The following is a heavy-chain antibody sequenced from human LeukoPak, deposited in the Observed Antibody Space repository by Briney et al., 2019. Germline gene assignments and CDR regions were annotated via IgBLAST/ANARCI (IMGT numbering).Heavy chain of an antibody. V-gene: IGHV1-2*02. CDR2: INPSSGGT. D-gene: IGHD5-18*01. CDR1: GYTFTDYF. J-gene: IGHJ6*03. CDR3: ARDRTSQDTAIWGYYYYYMDV. Sequence: ASVKVSCKASGYTFTDYFIHWVRQAPGQGLEWVGWINPSSGGTVYAQNFQDRVTMTRDTSISTVSMELSRLRSDDTAVYYCARDRTSQDTAIWGYYYYYMDVWGKGTTVTVSS.